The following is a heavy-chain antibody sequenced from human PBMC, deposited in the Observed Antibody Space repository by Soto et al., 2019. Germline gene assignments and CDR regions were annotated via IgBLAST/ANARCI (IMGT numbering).Heavy chain of an antibody. CDR3: SRADYDTSGYYFDY. V-gene: IGHV3-48*02. CDR1: GFTFSSYS. Sequence: GGSLRLSCAASGFTFSSYSMNWVRQAPGKGLEWVSYISRSSSSMYYADSVRGRFTISRDNAYNSLYLQMNSLRDEDTAVYYCSRADYDTSGYYFDYWGKGALVTVSS. D-gene: IGHD3-22*01. CDR2: ISRSSSSM. J-gene: IGHJ4*02.